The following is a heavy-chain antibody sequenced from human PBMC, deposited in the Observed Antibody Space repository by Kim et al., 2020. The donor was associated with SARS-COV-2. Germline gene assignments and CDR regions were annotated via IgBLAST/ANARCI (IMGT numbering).Heavy chain of an antibody. D-gene: IGHD3-16*02. CDR2: IYYSGST. CDR1: GGSISSYY. CDR3: ARLYRYYYGMDV. J-gene: IGHJ6*02. Sequence: SETLSLTCTVSGGSISSYYWSWIRQPQGKGLEWIGYIYYSGSTNYNPSLKRRVTISVDTSKNQFSLKLSSASAADTAVCYCARLYRYYYGMDVWGQGTTVTVSS. V-gene: IGHV4-59*01.